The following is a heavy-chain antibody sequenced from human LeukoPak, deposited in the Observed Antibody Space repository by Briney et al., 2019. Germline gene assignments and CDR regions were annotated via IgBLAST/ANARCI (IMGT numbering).Heavy chain of an antibody. CDR2: SGKT. D-gene: IGHD2-2*01. V-gene: IGHV1-8*01. J-gene: IGHJ4*02. CDR3: ARDLGGYCSSTSCPFDY. Sequence: SGKTDYAQKFQGRVTMTRNTSISTAYMELSSLRSEDTAVYYCARDLGGYCSSTSCPFDYWGQGTLVTVSS.